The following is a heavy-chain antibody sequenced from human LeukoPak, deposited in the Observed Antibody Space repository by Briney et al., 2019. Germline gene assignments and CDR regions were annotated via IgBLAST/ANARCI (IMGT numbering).Heavy chain of an antibody. D-gene: IGHD6-13*01. V-gene: IGHV4-39*07. CDR2: IYYSGNT. J-gene: IGHJ4*02. Sequence: SETLSLTCTVSGGSISSSTYYWGWIRQPPGKGLEWIGSIYYSGNTYYDPSLKSRVTISVDTSKNQFSLRLSSVTAADTAVYYCARVGQLAFDYWGQGTLVTVSS. CDR1: GGSISSSTYY. CDR3: ARVGQLAFDY.